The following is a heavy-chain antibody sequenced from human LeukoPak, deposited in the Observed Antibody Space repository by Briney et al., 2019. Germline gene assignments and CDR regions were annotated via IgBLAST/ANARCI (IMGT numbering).Heavy chain of an antibody. J-gene: IGHJ4*02. CDR1: GFTFSSYS. D-gene: IGHD3-10*01. Sequence: GGSLRLSCAASGFTFSSYSMNWVRQAPGKGLEWVSAISGSGGSTYYADSVKGRFTISRDNSKNTLYLQMNSLRAEDTAVYYCATSGSPWLAFDYWGQGTLVTVSS. CDR3: ATSGSPWLAFDY. CDR2: ISGSGGST. V-gene: IGHV3-23*01.